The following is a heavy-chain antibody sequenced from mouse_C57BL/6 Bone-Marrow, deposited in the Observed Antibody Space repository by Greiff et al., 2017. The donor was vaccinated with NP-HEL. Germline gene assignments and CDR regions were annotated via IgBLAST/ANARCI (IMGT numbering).Heavy chain of an antibody. Sequence: VQLQQPGAELVKPGASVKLSCKASGYTFTSYWMQWVKQRPGQGLEWIGEIDPSDSYTNYNQKFKGKATLTVDTSSSTAYMQLSSLTSEDSAVYYSARGDYYYGSRHWGKGTTLTVSS. CDR3: ARGDYYYGSRH. D-gene: IGHD1-1*01. V-gene: IGHV1-50*01. J-gene: IGHJ2*01. CDR2: IDPSDSYT. CDR1: GYTFTSYW.